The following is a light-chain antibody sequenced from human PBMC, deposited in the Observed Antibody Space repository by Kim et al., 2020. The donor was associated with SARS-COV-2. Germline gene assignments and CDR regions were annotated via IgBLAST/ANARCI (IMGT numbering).Light chain of an antibody. CDR1: QSISRY. V-gene: IGKV3-11*01. J-gene: IGKJ2*01. Sequence: SLSPGERATHSCRASQSISRYLAWYQHKPGQAPRLLIYDSSNRATGIPARFSGSGSGTDFTLTISSLEPEDFAIYDCQQRSNLPRTFGQGTKLEI. CDR2: DSS. CDR3: QQRSNLPRT.